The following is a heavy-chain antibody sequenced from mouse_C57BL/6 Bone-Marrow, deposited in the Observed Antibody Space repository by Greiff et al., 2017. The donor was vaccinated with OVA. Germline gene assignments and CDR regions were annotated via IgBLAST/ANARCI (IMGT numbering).Heavy chain of an antibody. CDR3: ARIFYDGYCSCAMDY. CDR2: IDPSDSYT. V-gene: IGHV1-69*01. D-gene: IGHD2-3*01. Sequence: VQLQQPGAELVMPGASVKLSCKASGYTFTNYWMHWVKQRPGQGLEWIGEIDPSDSYTNYNQKFKGKYTLTVDKSSSTSYMQLSSLTTEDSAVYYCARIFYDGYCSCAMDYWGQGTSVTVSS. CDR1: GYTFTNYW. J-gene: IGHJ4*01.